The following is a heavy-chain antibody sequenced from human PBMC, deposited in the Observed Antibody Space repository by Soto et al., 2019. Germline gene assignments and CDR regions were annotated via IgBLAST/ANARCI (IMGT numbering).Heavy chain of an antibody. Sequence: SETLSLTCAVYGGSFSGYYWSWIRQPPGKGLEWIGEINHSGSTNYNPSLKSRVTISVDTSKNQFSLKLSSVTAADTAVYYCARGSQFLEWLFPYYYHGMDVWGQGTTATVSS. V-gene: IGHV4-34*01. CDR2: INHSGST. J-gene: IGHJ6*02. CDR1: GGSFSGYY. CDR3: ARGSQFLEWLFPYYYHGMDV. D-gene: IGHD3-3*01.